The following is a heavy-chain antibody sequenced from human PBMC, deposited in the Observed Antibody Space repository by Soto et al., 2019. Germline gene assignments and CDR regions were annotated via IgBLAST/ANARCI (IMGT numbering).Heavy chain of an antibody. CDR1: GYTFTSYG. CDR3: ARGRITMVRGVTRETLVSY. V-gene: IGHV1-18*04. CDR2: ISAYNGNT. D-gene: IGHD3-10*01. Sequence: QVQLVQSGAEVKKPGASVKVSCKASGYTFTSYGISWVRQAPGQGLEWMGWISAYNGNTNYAQKLQGRVTMTTDTSTSTAYMELRSLRSDDTAVYYCARGRITMVRGVTRETLVSYCGQGTLVTVSS. J-gene: IGHJ4*02.